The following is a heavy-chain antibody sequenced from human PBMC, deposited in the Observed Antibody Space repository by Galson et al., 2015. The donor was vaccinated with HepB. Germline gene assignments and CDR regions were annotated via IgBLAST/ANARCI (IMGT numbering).Heavy chain of an antibody. CDR3: TTRLEWLLTEYDY. CDR1: GFTFSNAW. V-gene: IGHV3-15*07. Sequence: SLRLSCAASGFTFSNAWMNWVRQAPGKGLEWVGRIKSKTDGGTTDYTAPVKGRFTISRDDSKNTLYLQMNSLKTEDTAVYYCTTRLEWLLTEYDYWGQGTLVTVSS. CDR2: IKSKTDGGTT. D-gene: IGHD3-3*01. J-gene: IGHJ4*02.